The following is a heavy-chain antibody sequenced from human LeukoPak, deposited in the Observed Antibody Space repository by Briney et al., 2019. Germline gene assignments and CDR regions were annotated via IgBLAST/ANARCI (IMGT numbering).Heavy chain of an antibody. Sequence: GASVKVSCKASGYTFTSYYMHWVRQAPGQGLEWMGIINPSGGSTSYAQKFQGRVTMTRDMSTSTVYMELSSLRSEDTAVYYCARDYCSSTSCRNWFDPWGQGTLVTVPS. CDR1: GYTFTSYY. CDR3: ARDYCSSTSCRNWFDP. D-gene: IGHD2-2*01. CDR2: INPSGGST. V-gene: IGHV1-46*01. J-gene: IGHJ5*02.